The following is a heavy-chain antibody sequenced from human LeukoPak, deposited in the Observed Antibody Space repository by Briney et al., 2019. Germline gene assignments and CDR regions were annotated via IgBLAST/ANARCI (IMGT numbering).Heavy chain of an antibody. Sequence: PSETLSLTCTVSGDSISNYYWNWIRQPPGKGLEWIGYIYYSGSTNYNPSLKSRVTISVDTSKNQFSLKLSSVTAADTAVYYCARGSPYNWNFNYWGQGTLVTVSS. V-gene: IGHV4-59*08. D-gene: IGHD1-20*01. CDR2: IYYSGST. CDR3: ARGSPYNWNFNY. J-gene: IGHJ4*02. CDR1: GDSISNYY.